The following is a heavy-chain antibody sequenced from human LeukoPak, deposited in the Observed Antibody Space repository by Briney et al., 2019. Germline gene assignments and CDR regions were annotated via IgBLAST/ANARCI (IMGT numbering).Heavy chain of an antibody. CDR1: GFTFSDYS. CDR3: ASRYYDFWSGIIDY. CDR2: ISGSGGST. Sequence: GGSLRLSCAASGFTFSDYSINWVRQAPGKGLEWVSAISGSGGSTYYADSVKGRFTISRDNSKNTLYLQMNSLRAEDTAVYYCASRYYDFWSGIIDYWGQGTLVTVSS. V-gene: IGHV3-23*01. J-gene: IGHJ4*02. D-gene: IGHD3-3*01.